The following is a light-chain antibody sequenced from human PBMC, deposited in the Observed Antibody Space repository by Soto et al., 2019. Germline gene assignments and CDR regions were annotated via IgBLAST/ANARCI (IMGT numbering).Light chain of an antibody. V-gene: IGKV3-20*01. CDR1: QSVRRDY. CDR3: QQYGAAPRT. Sequence: EIVLTQSPGTLSLSPGETATLSCRASQSVRRDYLAWLQQKPGQAPRVLIYGASSRAAGIPDRFSGSGSGTAFTLTISRLEAEDSAVYYCQQYGAAPRTFGQGTKVDNK. CDR2: GAS. J-gene: IGKJ1*01.